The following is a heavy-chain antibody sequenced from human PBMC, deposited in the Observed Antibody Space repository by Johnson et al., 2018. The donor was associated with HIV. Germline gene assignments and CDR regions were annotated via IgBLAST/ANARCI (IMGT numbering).Heavy chain of an antibody. CDR2: IGTTGAP. D-gene: IGHD1-26*01. CDR1: GFTLSSYD. Sequence: VQLVESGGGLVQPGGSLRLSCAASGFTLSSYDIHWVRQATGKGLEWVAAIGTTGAPFYPGSMKGRFTISRENAKKSLYLQMNSLRAGDTAVYYCVRGSGSYSLVKGAFDMWGQGTMVTVSS. V-gene: IGHV3-13*05. CDR3: VRGSGSYSLVKGAFDM. J-gene: IGHJ3*02.